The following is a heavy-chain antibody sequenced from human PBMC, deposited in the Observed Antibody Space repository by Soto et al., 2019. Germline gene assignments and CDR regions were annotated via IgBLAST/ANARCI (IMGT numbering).Heavy chain of an antibody. J-gene: IGHJ4*02. CDR2: ISQSGHT. CDR3: ARAPKVSGSSQTRPDF. Sequence: QVQLHQWGAGLLKPSETLSLACSIYSGSFSGYYWSWIRPPPGKGLEWIGEISQSGHTNSSPSLKSRASISIDPSKKQFSLNRASVSAADTAVYYCARAPKVSGSSQTRPDFWCQGTLVTVSS. V-gene: IGHV4-34*01. D-gene: IGHD6-6*01. CDR1: SGSFSGYY.